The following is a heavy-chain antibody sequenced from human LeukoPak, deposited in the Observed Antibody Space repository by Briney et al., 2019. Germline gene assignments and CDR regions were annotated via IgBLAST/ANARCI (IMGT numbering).Heavy chain of an antibody. CDR1: GFKFSDYG. CDR2: INGNADST. D-gene: IGHD6-25*01. V-gene: IGHV3-20*04. Sequence: GGSLRLSCAASGFKFSDYGMSWVGKAPGRGLEWVSGINGNADSTGYADSVKGRFTISKDNAKNSLFLQMNSLRAEDTAMYYCTTDPYHKTDIAALPGDYWGQGTLVTVSS. J-gene: IGHJ4*02. CDR3: TTDPYHKTDIAALPGDY.